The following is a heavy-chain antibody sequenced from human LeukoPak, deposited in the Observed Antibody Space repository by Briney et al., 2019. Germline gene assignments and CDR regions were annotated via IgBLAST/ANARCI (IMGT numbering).Heavy chain of an antibody. J-gene: IGHJ4*02. D-gene: IGHD3/OR15-3a*01. CDR1: GFTFNGANYA. Sequence: GGSPRLSCGASGFTFNGANYAMNWVRQTPGKGLGWISFINSGAIATGYADSVRGRFTISRDNAKNSLYLQMSSLRDEDTAVYYCARGQDWAFDYWGQGTLVTVSS. CDR3: ARGQDWAFDY. V-gene: IGHV3-48*02. CDR2: INSGAIAT.